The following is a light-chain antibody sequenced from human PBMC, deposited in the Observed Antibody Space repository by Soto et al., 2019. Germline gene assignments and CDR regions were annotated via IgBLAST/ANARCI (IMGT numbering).Light chain of an antibody. Sequence: QSVLTQPASVSGSPGQSIAISCTGVRTDVADGYDYVSWYQQHPGQAPQLIIYDVSNRPSGVSDRFSGSKSGNTASLPISGLQAEDEAAYYCTSYTSSTPCYVFATGTKVTVL. CDR2: DVS. J-gene: IGLJ1*01. CDR1: RTDVADGYDY. V-gene: IGLV2-14*03. CDR3: TSYTSSTPCYV.